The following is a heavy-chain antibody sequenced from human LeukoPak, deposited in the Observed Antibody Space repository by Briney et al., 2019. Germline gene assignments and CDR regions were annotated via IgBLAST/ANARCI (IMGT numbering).Heavy chain of an antibody. CDR3: AKGLAPYDIVVVPAERPIDY. J-gene: IGHJ4*02. CDR1: GFTFSSYG. CDR2: ISYDGSNK. D-gene: IGHD2-2*01. Sequence: GGSLRLSCAASGFTFSSYGMHWVRQAPGKGLEWVAVISYDGSNKYYADSVKGRFTISRDNSKNTLYLQMNSLRAEDTAVYYCAKGLAPYDIVVVPAERPIDYWGQGTLVTVSS. V-gene: IGHV3-30*19.